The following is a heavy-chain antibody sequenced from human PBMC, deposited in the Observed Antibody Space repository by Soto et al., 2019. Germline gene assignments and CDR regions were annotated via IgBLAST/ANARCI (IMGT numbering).Heavy chain of an antibody. CDR1: GFSLYTRGMC. J-gene: IGHJ6*02. V-gene: IGHV2-70*12. D-gene: IGHD4-4*01. Sequence: SVPTLVNPPETFTLTCTFSGFSLYTRGMCVSWFRQPPGKALEWLALIDWDGDEFYSTSLKTRLTISKDTSQRQVALKVTNKDPGDTGRVFCARSRREVNTPYSFHGVDGWCQATTVTVS. CDR2: IDWDGDE. CDR3: ARSRREVNTPYSFHGVDG.